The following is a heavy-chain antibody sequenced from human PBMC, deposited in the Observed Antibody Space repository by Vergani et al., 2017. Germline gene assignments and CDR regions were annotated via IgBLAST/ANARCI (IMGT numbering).Heavy chain of an antibody. CDR3: ARMSMVRGVMGDAFDI. CDR2: IWYDGSNK. Sequence: QVQLVESGGGVVQPGRSLRLSCAASGFTFSSYGMHWVRQAPGKGLEWVAVIWYDGSNKYYADSVKGRFTISRDNSKNTLYLQMNSLRAEDTAVYYCARMSMVRGVMGDAFDIWGQVTMVTVSS. J-gene: IGHJ3*02. D-gene: IGHD3-10*01. CDR1: GFTFSSYG. V-gene: IGHV3-33*01.